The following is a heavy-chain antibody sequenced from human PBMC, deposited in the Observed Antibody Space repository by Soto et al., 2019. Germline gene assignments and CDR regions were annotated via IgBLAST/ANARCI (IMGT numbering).Heavy chain of an antibody. CDR2: IYSGGST. CDR1: GFTVSSNY. D-gene: IGHD3-10*01. CDR3: ARDGAYGSGSYYYYGMDV. V-gene: IGHV3-66*01. J-gene: IGHJ6*02. Sequence: EVQLVESGGGLVQPGGSLRLSCAASGFTVSSNYMSWVRQAPGKGLEWVSVIYSGGSTYYADSVKGRFTISRDNSKNTLYLQRHSLRAEDTAVYYCARDGAYGSGSYYYYGMDVWGPGPTGTVSS.